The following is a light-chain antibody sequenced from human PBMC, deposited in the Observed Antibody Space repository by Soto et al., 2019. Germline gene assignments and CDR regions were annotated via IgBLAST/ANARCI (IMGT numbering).Light chain of an antibody. V-gene: IGKV1-5*03. CDR2: KAS. Sequence: DIPMTQSPSTLSASVGDSVTITCRASQSISSWLAWYQQKPGKAPKLLIYKASSLESGVPSRFSGSGSGTEFTLTISSRQPDDFATYYCQQYNSYWTFGQGTKVEIK. CDR1: QSISSW. CDR3: QQYNSYWT. J-gene: IGKJ1*01.